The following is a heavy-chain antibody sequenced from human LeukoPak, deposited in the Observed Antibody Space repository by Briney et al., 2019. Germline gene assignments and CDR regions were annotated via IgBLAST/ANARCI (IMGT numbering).Heavy chain of an antibody. CDR3: ATNYGSGNTDHYFDY. V-gene: IGHV3-7*05. CDR2: IKQDGSEK. J-gene: IGHJ4*02. D-gene: IGHD3-10*01. CDR1: GFTFSSYW. Sequence: GGSLRLSCAASGFTFSSYWMNWVRQAPGKGLEWVANIKQDGSEKYYVDSVKGRFTISRDNAKNSLYLQMYSLGAEDTAVYYCATNYGSGNTDHYFDYWGQGTLVTVSS.